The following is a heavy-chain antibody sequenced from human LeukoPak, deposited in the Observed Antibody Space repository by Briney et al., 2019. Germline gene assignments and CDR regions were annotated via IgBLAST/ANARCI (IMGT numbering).Heavy chain of an antibody. CDR3: ARVGAYCTSTSCLDY. J-gene: IGHJ4*02. CDR1: GYTFTNYG. Sequence: ASVKVCCKASGYTFTNYGISWVRQAPGQGLGWMRWISAYNGNTNYAQKLQGRVTMTTDTSTSTAYMELRSLTSDDTAVYYCARVGAYCTSTSCLDYWGQGTLVTVSS. D-gene: IGHD2-2*01. V-gene: IGHV1-18*01. CDR2: ISAYNGNT.